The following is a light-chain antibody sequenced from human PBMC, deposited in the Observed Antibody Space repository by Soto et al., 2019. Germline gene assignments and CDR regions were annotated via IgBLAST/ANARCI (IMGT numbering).Light chain of an antibody. V-gene: IGKV3-11*01. Sequence: PGEGATLSCRASQSVSRYLAWFQQKPGQTPRLLIYGASNRATGIPDRFSGSGSGTDFTLTISTLEPEDFAVYYCQQRINWPITCGQGTRLEIK. J-gene: IGKJ5*01. CDR2: GAS. CDR3: QQRINWPIT. CDR1: QSVSRY.